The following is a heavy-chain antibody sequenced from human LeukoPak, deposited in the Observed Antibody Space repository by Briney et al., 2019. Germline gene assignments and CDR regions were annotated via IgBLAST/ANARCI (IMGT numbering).Heavy chain of an antibody. CDR3: ARQRWFGEKHRGAYWFDP. Sequence: SETLSLTCTVSGGSISSSSYYWGWIRQPPGKGLEWIGSIYYSGSTYYNPSLKSRVTISVDTSKNQSSLKLSSVTAADTAVYYCARQRWFGEKHRGAYWFDPWGQGTLVTVSS. CDR2: IYYSGST. J-gene: IGHJ5*02. CDR1: GGSISSSSYY. D-gene: IGHD3-10*01. V-gene: IGHV4-39*01.